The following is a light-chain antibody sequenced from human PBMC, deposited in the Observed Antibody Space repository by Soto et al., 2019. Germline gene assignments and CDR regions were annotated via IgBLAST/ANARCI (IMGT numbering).Light chain of an antibody. CDR1: GSSIGTNT. V-gene: IGLV1-44*01. Sequence: QSVLTQPPSASGTPGQRVTISCSGSGSSIGTNTVNWYRQLPGTAPKLLIYGNNQRPSGVPDRFSGSKSGTSTSLAISGLQCEDEADYYCAAWDGSLNNVLFGGGTKLTVL. CDR2: GNN. CDR3: AAWDGSLNNVL. J-gene: IGLJ2*01.